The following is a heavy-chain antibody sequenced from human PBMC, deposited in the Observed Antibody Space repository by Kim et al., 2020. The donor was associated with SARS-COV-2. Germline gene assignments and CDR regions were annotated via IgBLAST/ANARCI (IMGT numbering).Heavy chain of an antibody. D-gene: IGHD3-22*01. CDR1: GFTFSSYA. J-gene: IGHJ4*02. CDR2: ISGSGGST. Sequence: GGSLRLSCAASGFTFSSYAMSWVRQAPGKGLEWVSAISGSGGSTYYADSVKGRFTISRDNSKNTLYLQMNSLRAEDTAVYYCAKGIGNTMIVVVIGRGFDYYFAYWGQGTLVTVSS. CDR3: AKGIGNTMIVVVIGRGFDYYFAY. V-gene: IGHV3-23*01.